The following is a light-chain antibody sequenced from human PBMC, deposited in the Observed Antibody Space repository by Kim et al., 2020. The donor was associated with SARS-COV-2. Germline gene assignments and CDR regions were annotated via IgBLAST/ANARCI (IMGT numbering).Light chain of an antibody. Sequence: ALGQTVRITCQGDNLRGYFASWYQQKPGQAPILVIYGRNNRPSGIPDRFSASSSGNRASLTITGAQAEDEADYYCNSRDKTTNHWVFGGGTKVTVL. J-gene: IGLJ3*02. CDR3: NSRDKTTNHWV. V-gene: IGLV3-19*01. CDR2: GRN. CDR1: NLRGYF.